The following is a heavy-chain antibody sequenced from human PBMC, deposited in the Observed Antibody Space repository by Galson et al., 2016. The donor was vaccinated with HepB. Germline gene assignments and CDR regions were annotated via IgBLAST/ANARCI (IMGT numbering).Heavy chain of an antibody. V-gene: IGHV3-23*01. CDR3: VQGSTAPAV. J-gene: IGHJ6*04. Sequence: SLRLSCAASGFTFSNYGMTWVRQAPGKGLEVVSSISRSGDNTDYADSVKGRFTISRDNSKNTLSLQMNSLTADDTAIYYCVQGSTAPAVWGKGTTVTVSS. D-gene: IGHD1-26*01. CDR1: GFTFSNYG. CDR2: ISRSGDNT.